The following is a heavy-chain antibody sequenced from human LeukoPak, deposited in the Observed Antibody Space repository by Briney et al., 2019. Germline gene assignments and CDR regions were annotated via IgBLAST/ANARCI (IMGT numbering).Heavy chain of an antibody. CDR3: ARNGYSSSWYYYYYYYMDV. D-gene: IGHD6-13*01. CDR2: IYYSGST. Sequence: SETLSLTCTVSGGSISSSSYYWGWIRQPPGKGLEWIGSIYYSGSTYYNPSLKSRVTISVDTSKNQFSLKLSSVTAADTAVYYCARNGYSSSWYYYYYYYMDVWGKRTTVTVSS. J-gene: IGHJ6*03. V-gene: IGHV4-39*01. CDR1: GGSISSSSYY.